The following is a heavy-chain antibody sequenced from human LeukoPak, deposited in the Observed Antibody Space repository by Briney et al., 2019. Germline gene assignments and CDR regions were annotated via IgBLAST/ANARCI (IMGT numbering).Heavy chain of an antibody. Sequence: ASVKVSCKASGYTFTSYDINWVRQATGQGLEWMGWMNPNSGNTGYAQKLQGRVTMTTDTSTSTAYMELRSLRSDDTAVYYCARVGGSSSWSRLGMDVWGQGTTVTVSS. CDR2: MNPNSGNT. D-gene: IGHD6-13*01. J-gene: IGHJ6*02. V-gene: IGHV1-8*01. CDR3: ARVGGSSSWSRLGMDV. CDR1: GYTFTSYD.